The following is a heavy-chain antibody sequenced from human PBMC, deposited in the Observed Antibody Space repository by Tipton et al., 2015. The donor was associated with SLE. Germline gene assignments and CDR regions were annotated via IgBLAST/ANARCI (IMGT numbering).Heavy chain of an antibody. CDR3: ASGGKRRPVLAPAVEV. J-gene: IGHJ4*02. D-gene: IGHD2-15*01. CDR1: GDSISSSTYY. V-gene: IGHV4-39*07. CDR2: IYYSGNT. Sequence: TLSLTCTVSGDSISSSTYYWGWIRQPPGEGLEWIANIYYSGNTFYNPSLKSRVTISVDTSKNQFSLKLSSVTAADTAVYYCASGGKRRPVLAPAVEVWGQGTLVTVSS.